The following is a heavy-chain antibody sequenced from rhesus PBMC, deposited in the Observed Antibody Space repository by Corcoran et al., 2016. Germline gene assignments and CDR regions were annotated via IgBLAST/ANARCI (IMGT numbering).Heavy chain of an antibody. V-gene: IGHV3S5*01. CDR3: ATETVVTTGSLSY. D-gene: IGHD4-23*01. CDR2: ITSGWGNT. Sequence: EVQLVETGGGLVQPGGSLKLSCVASGFIFSNYDLIWVRQAPGKGLEWVSGITSGWGNTYSAGSVKVRFTISRDNSQNTLSLQLNNLRAEDTAVYYCATETVVTTGSLSYWGQGVLVTVSS. J-gene: IGHJ4*01. CDR1: GFIFSNYD.